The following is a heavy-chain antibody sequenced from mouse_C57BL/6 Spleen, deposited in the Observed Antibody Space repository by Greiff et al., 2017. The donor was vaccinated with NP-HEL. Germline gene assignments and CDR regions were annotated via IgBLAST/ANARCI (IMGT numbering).Heavy chain of an antibody. CDR3: TTDGSSSLYAMDY. CDR1: GFNIKDDY. Sequence: VQLKESGAELVRPGASVKLSCTASGFNIKDDYMHWVKQRPEQGLEWIGWIDPENGDTEYASKFQGKATITADTSSNTAYLQLSSLTSEDTAVYYCTTDGSSSLYAMDYWGQGTSVTVSS. V-gene: IGHV14-4*01. CDR2: IDPENGDT. D-gene: IGHD1-1*01. J-gene: IGHJ4*01.